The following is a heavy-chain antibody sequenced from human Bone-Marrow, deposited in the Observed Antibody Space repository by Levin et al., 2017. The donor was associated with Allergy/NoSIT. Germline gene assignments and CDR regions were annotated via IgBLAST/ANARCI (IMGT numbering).Heavy chain of an antibody. CDR3: ARHAGPIHLWLMDY. V-gene: IGHV4-59*08. J-gene: IGHJ4*02. D-gene: IGHD5-18*01. CDR2: VYYSGST. CDR1: GGSISTYY. Sequence: LSQTLSLPCTVSGGSISTYYWSWLRQPPGKGLEWIGYVYYSGSTNYNPSLKSRVTMSVDTSKNHFSLKLSSVTAADTALYYCARHAGPIHLWLMDYWGQGTLVTVSS.